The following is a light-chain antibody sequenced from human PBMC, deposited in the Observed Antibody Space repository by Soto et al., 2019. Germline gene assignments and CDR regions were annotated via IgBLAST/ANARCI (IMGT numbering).Light chain of an antibody. Sequence: EIVFTQSPGTLSSSPGERVTLSCRASQSVTSNYLAWYQQKRGQSPRLLIFGASIRETGLPERFSGGGAGRECTLTISRLEPEDSAVDYCHQYGISTGTFGQGTKVDIK. CDR1: QSVTSNY. CDR2: GAS. J-gene: IGKJ1*01. CDR3: HQYGISTGT. V-gene: IGKV3-20*01.